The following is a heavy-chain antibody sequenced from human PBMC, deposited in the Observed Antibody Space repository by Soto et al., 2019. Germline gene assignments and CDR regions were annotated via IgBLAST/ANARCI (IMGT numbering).Heavy chain of an antibody. Sequence: SVKVACQGSGGTFSSYTISWVRQAPGQGLEWMGRIIPILGIANYAQKFQGRVTITADKSTSTAYMELSSLRSEDTAVYYCARVPYSNYFDYWGQGTLVTVSS. V-gene: IGHV1-69*02. CDR3: ARVPYSNYFDY. J-gene: IGHJ4*02. D-gene: IGHD4-4*01. CDR2: IIPILGIA. CDR1: GGTFSSYT.